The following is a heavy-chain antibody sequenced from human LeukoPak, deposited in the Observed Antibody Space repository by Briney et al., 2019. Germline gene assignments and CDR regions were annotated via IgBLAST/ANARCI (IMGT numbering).Heavy chain of an antibody. V-gene: IGHV1-18*01. CDR3: ARDRRSMWYYDFWSGYPFDY. Sequence: GASVKVSCKVSGYTLTELSMHWVRQAPGQGLEWMGWISACNGNTNYAQKLQGRVTMTTDTSTSTAYMELRSLRSDDTAVYYCARDRRSMWYYDFWSGYPFDYWGQGTLVTVSS. CDR1: GYTLTELS. D-gene: IGHD3-3*01. J-gene: IGHJ4*02. CDR2: ISACNGNT.